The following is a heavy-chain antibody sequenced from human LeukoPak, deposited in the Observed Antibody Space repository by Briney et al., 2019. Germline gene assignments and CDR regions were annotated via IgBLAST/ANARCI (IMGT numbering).Heavy chain of an antibody. V-gene: IGHV3-11*04. Sequence: GGSLRLSCAVSALTFSHYYMNWVRQAPGKGLEWVSYISSSGSTIYYADSVKGRFTISRDNAKNSLYLQMNSLRAEDTAVYYCATGDYGAFDIWGQGTMVTVSS. D-gene: IGHD4-17*01. CDR3: ATGDYGAFDI. CDR2: ISSSGSTI. CDR1: ALTFSHYY. J-gene: IGHJ3*02.